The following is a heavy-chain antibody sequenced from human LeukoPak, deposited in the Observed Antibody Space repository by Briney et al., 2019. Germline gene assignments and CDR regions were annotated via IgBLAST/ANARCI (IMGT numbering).Heavy chain of an antibody. J-gene: IGHJ5*02. V-gene: IGHV1-2*02. CDR2: INPNSGGT. D-gene: IGHD1-26*01. CDR3: ARGRVGATFAFDP. CDR1: GYTFTGYY. Sequence: EASVKVSCKASGYTFTGYYMHWVRQAPGQGREWMGWINPNSGGTNYAQKFQGRVTMTRDTSISTAYMELSRLRSDDTAVYYCARGRVGATFAFDPWGQGTLVTVSS.